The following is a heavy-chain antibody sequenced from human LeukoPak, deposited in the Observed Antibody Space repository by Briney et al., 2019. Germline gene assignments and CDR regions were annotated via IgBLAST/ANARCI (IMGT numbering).Heavy chain of an antibody. J-gene: IGHJ4*02. CDR2: IYSDGNT. CDR1: GFIVNRNY. D-gene: IGHD5-12*01. CDR3: ARAIRGYSYVIDF. Sequence: PGGSLRLSCAASGFIVNRNYMSWVRQAPGKGLEWVSTIYSDGNTEYTDSVKGRFTLSRDDSRNTLFLQMNSLRAEDTGVYYCARAIRGYSYVIDFWGQGTLVTVSS. V-gene: IGHV3-53*01.